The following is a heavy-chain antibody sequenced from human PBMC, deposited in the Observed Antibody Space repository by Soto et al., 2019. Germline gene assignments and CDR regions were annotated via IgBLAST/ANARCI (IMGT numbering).Heavy chain of an antibody. CDR2: ISYNSDHI. V-gene: IGHV3-21*01. CDR1: GFTFNSNS. D-gene: IGHD1-26*01. Sequence: GGSLRLSCAASGFTFNSNSIIWVRQAPGKGPEWVAYISYNSDHIYYADSMKGRFTISRDNAKNSVYLQMDSLRAEDTAVYYCARLVGAYQHYLDYWGQGTLVTSPQ. CDR3: ARLVGAYQHYLDY. J-gene: IGHJ4*02.